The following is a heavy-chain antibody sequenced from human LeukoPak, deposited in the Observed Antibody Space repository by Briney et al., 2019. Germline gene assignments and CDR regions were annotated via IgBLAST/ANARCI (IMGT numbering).Heavy chain of an antibody. CDR3: ARGYYDFWSGRPLNWFDP. Sequence: PSETLSLTCTVSGGSISSYYWSWIRQPPGKGLEWIGYIYYSGSTNYNPSLKSRVTISVDTSKNQFSLKLSSVTAADTAVYYCARGYYDFWSGRPLNWFDPWGQGTLVTVSS. D-gene: IGHD3-3*01. J-gene: IGHJ5*02. V-gene: IGHV4-59*12. CDR2: IYYSGST. CDR1: GGSISSYY.